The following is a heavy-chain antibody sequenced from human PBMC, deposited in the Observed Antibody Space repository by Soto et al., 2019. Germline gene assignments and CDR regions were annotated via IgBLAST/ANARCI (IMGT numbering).Heavy chain of an antibody. D-gene: IGHD1-7*01. Sequence: GASVKVSCKASGYTFTSYDINWVRQATGQGLEWMGWMNPNSGNTGYAQKYKGRVTMTRNTSISTAYMELSSLRSEDTAVYFCARGPDRGWNLNYYYYYYMDVWGKGTTVTVSS. J-gene: IGHJ6*03. V-gene: IGHV1-8*01. CDR2: MNPNSGNT. CDR1: GYTFTSYD. CDR3: ARGPDRGWNLNYYYYYYMDV.